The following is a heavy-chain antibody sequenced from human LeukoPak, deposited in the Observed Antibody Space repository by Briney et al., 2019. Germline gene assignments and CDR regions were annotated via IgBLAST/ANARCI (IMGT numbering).Heavy chain of an antibody. Sequence: ASVKVSCKASGYTFTSYDINWVRQATGQGLEWMGWMNPNSGNTGYAQKFQGRVTVTRNTSISTAYMELSSLRSEDTAVYYCARGGVLLWFGEPAPFDYWGQGTLVTVSS. CDR3: ARGGVLLWFGEPAPFDY. J-gene: IGHJ4*02. CDR1: GYTFTSYD. D-gene: IGHD3-10*01. CDR2: MNPNSGNT. V-gene: IGHV1-8*01.